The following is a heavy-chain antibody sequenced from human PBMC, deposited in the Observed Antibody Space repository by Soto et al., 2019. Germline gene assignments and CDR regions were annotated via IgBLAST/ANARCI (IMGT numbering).Heavy chain of an antibody. J-gene: IGHJ6*02. V-gene: IGHV3-48*03. CDR3: VRATLSWGHYYFRGLDV. CDR1: GFTFSSFE. D-gene: IGHD3-22*01. CDR2: ISSSGSTK. Sequence: GGSLRLSCAASGFTFSSFEMNWVRQAPDKGLEWASYISSSGSTKYYADSVKGRFAISRDNAKNSLWLQMSSLRAEDTGVYFCVRATLSWGHYYFRGLDVWGQGTTVTVSS.